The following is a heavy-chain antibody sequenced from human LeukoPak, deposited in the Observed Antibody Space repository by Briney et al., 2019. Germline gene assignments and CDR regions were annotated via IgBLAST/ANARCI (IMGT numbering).Heavy chain of an antibody. CDR2: IYTSGST. CDR3: ARDGSSAGFDY. D-gene: IGHD3-10*01. V-gene: IGHV4-4*07. Sequence: SETLSLTCTVSGGSISSYYCSWIRQPAGKGLEWIGRIYTSGSTNYNPSLKSRVTMSVDTSKNQFSLRLSSVTAADTAVYYCARDGSSAGFDYWGQGTLVTVSS. J-gene: IGHJ4*02. CDR1: GGSISSYY.